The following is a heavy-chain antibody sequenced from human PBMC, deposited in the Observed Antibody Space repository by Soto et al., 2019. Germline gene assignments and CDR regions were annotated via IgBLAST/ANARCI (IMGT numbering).Heavy chain of an antibody. Sequence: EVQLVESGGGLVQPGMSLRLSCAASGFTLSNDWMTWVRQAPVRGLEWVANINQDGSETQYADSVRGRFTISRDNAKEFLYLQMNSLRDEYTAVYYCSRGGTTSSWYWRNWGQGILVTVSS. CDR2: INQDGSET. D-gene: IGHD6-13*01. CDR1: GFTLSNDW. V-gene: IGHV3-7*04. CDR3: SRGGTTSSWYWRN. J-gene: IGHJ4*02.